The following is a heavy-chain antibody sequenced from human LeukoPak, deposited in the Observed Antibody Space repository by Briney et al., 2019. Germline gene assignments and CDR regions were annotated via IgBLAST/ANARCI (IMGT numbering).Heavy chain of an antibody. CDR2: IRYDGCNK. Sequence: GGSLRLPCAASGFTFSSYGMHWVRQAPGKGLEWVAFIRYDGCNKNYADSVQGRFTISRDNSKNTLYLQMNSLRAEDTAVYYCAKPPRANGWIDYWGQGTLVTVSS. CDR3: AKPPRANGWIDY. CDR1: GFTFSSYG. V-gene: IGHV3-30*02. J-gene: IGHJ4*02. D-gene: IGHD2-8*01.